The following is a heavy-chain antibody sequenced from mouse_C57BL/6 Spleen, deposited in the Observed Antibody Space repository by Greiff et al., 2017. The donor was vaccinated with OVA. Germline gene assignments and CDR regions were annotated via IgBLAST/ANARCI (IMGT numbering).Heavy chain of an antibody. D-gene: IGHD3-3*01. V-gene: IGHV10-1*01. CDR2: IRSKSNNYAT. CDR1: GFSFNTYA. CDR3: VRQGTGYFDV. J-gene: IGHJ1*03. Sequence: DVQLVESGGGLVQPKGSLKLSCAASGFSFNTYAMNWVRQAPGKGLEWVARIRSKSNNYATYYADSVKDRFTISRDDSESMLYLQMNNLKTEDTAMYYCVRQGTGYFDVWGTGTTVTVSS.